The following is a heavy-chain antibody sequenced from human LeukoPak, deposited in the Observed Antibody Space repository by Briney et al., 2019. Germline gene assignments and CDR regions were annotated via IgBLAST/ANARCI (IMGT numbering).Heavy chain of an antibody. CDR3: AKGPVVAATPCWFDS. D-gene: IGHD2-15*01. CDR1: GFTFSSYA. CDR2: ISGSGGST. Sequence: GGSLRLSCAASGFTFSSYAMSWVRQAPGKGLEWVSAISGSGGSTHYADSVKGRFTISRDNSKNTLYLQMNSLRAEDTAVYYCAKGPVVAATPCWFDSWGQGTLVTVSS. J-gene: IGHJ5*01. V-gene: IGHV3-23*01.